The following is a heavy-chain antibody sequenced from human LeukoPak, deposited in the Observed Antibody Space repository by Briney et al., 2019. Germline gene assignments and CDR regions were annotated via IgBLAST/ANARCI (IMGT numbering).Heavy chain of an antibody. V-gene: IGHV1-46*01. CDR3: ARDFEEWELPAY. CDR1: GYTFTSYY. CDR2: INPSGGST. D-gene: IGHD1-26*01. J-gene: IGHJ4*02. Sequence: ASVKVSRKASGYTFTSYYMHWVRQAPGQGLEWMGIINPSGGSTSYAQKFQGRVTMTRDTSISTAYMELSRLRSDDTAVYYCARDFEEWELPAYWGQGTLVTVSS.